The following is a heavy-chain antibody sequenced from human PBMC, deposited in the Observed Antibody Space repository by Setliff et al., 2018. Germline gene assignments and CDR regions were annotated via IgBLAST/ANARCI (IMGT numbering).Heavy chain of an antibody. Sequence: SETLSLTCAVYGGSISSYYWSWIRQPPGKGLEWIGYIYYSGSTNYNPSLKSRVTISVDTSKNQFSLKLSSVTAADTAVYYCARVEEFYYDRSGYYAFDIWGQGTMVTVSS. J-gene: IGHJ3*02. V-gene: IGHV4-59*12. D-gene: IGHD3-22*01. CDR2: IYYSGST. CDR3: ARVEEFYYDRSGYYAFDI. CDR1: GGSISSYY.